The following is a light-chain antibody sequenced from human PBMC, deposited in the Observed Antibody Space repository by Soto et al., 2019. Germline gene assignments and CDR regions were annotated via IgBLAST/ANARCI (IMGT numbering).Light chain of an antibody. CDR1: HNISSN. CDR3: HQSFSIPYT. V-gene: IGKV1-39*01. CDR2: AAS. J-gene: IGKJ2*01. Sequence: DIQMTQSPSSLSAFIGDRVTITCRTSHNISSNLNWYHQKPRKAPNLLIYAASSLQSGAPSGFSGSGSGTDFTLTITSLHPDDFATYYYHQSFSIPYTFGQGTKLQIK.